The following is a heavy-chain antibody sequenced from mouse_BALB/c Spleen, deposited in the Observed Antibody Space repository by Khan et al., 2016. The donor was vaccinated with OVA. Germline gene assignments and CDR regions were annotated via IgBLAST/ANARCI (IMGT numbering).Heavy chain of an antibody. V-gene: IGHV1S81*02. CDR3: ARIKNIVATYVDY. Sequence: QVQLQQSGAELVKAGASVKMSCKASGYTFTSYWMHWVKQRLGQGLEWFAETNPTNGRTYYNEKFKSKATLTVAQSSSTAYMLLSGPTFEDSAVDDDARIKNIVATYVDYRGQGTTLTVSS. CDR2: TNPTNGRT. D-gene: IGHD1-1*01. CDR1: GYTFTSYW. J-gene: IGHJ2*01.